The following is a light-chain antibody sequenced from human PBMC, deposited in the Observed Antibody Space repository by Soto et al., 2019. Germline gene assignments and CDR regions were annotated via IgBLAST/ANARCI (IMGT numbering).Light chain of an antibody. V-gene: IGKV3-11*01. Sequence: LLTQSPATLSVSPGQRVTLSCRASQSISSYLAWYQQRPGQPSRLLIYDASNRATGIPARFSGSGSGTDFTLTISSLEPEDFALYFCQQRNNWHPNFGGGTKVE. CDR3: QQRNNWHPN. CDR2: DAS. CDR1: QSISSY. J-gene: IGKJ4*01.